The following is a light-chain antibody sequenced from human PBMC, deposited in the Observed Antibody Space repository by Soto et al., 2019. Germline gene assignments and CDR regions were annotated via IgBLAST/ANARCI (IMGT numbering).Light chain of an antibody. CDR2: AAS. Sequence: DIRMTQSPSSLSASLRDTVTISCRASQGISNSLAWFQQKPGRVPQFLIYAASTLQPGVPPRFSGSGSGTDFTLTISSLQPEDVATYYCQNYNSAPLTFGPGTRVDIK. CDR3: QNYNSAPLT. CDR1: QGISNS. V-gene: IGKV1-27*01. J-gene: IGKJ3*01.